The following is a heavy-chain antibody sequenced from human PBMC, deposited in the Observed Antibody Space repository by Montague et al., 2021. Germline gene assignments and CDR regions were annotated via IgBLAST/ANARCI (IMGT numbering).Heavy chain of an antibody. CDR3: ARDLGHCAGGSCGV. CDR2: INGDGSST. CDR1: GFTFSSYW. V-gene: IGHV3-74*01. Sequence: SLRLSCAASGFTFSSYWMGWVRQAPGKGLVCVSRINGDGSSTNYADSVKGRFTISRDNAKNTLYLQMNNLRADDTAVYYCARDLGHCAGGSCGVWGQGTTVTVSS. D-gene: IGHD2-15*01. J-gene: IGHJ6*02.